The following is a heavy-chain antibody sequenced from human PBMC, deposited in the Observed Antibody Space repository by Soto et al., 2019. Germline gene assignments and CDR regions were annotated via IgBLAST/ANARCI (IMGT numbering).Heavy chain of an antibody. Sequence: PGGSLRLSCAASKFTFSSYWMHWVRQAPGKGLVWVSRIDPDGSTTYYADSVKGRFTISIDNAKNTLYLQLNSLRAEDTAVYYCTSSGSYDIAWFDPWGHGTLVTVSS. V-gene: IGHV3-74*01. J-gene: IGHJ5*02. CDR3: TSSGSYDIAWFDP. CDR1: KFTFSSYW. CDR2: IDPDGSTT. D-gene: IGHD3-10*01.